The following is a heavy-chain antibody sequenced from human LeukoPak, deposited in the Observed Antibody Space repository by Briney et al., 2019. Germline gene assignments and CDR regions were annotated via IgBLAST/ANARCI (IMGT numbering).Heavy chain of an antibody. V-gene: IGHV1-8*01. CDR3: ARVSCSSTSCYSYYYYYGMDV. CDR1: GYTFTSYD. J-gene: IGHJ6*02. Sequence: GASVKVSCKASGYTFTSYDINWVRQATGQGLEWMGWMNPNSGNAGYAQKFQGRVTMTRNTSISTAYMELSSLRSEDTAAYYCARVSCSSTSCYSYYYYYGMDVWGQGTTVTVSS. D-gene: IGHD2-2*01. CDR2: MNPNSGNA.